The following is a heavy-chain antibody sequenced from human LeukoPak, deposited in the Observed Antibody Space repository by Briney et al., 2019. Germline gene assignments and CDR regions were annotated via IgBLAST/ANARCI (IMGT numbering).Heavy chain of an antibody. J-gene: IGHJ6*02. Sequence: GGSLRLSCAASGFTLSNYRMHWLRQAPGKGLVWVSRINGDGSSSYYADTVKGRFTISRDNAKNTLYLQMNSLRAEDTAVYYCARQASYGMDVWGQGTTVTVSS. V-gene: IGHV3-74*01. CDR1: GFTLSNYR. CDR3: ARQASYGMDV. CDR2: INGDGSSS.